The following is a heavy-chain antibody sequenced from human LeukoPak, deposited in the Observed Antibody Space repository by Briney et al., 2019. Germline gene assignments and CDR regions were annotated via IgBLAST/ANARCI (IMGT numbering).Heavy chain of an antibody. Sequence: SETLSLTCTVSGGSISSYYWSWIRQPPGKGLEWIGYIYYSGSTNYHPSLGSRGTISVDTSKTQFSLKLSSVTAADTAVYYCARLPGYSPYFDYWGQGTLVTVSS. V-gene: IGHV4-59*01. CDR1: GGSISSYY. J-gene: IGHJ4*02. D-gene: IGHD3-9*01. CDR3: ARLPGYSPYFDY. CDR2: IYYSGST.